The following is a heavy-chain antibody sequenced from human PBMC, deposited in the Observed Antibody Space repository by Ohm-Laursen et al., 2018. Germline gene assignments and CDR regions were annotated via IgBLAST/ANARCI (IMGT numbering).Heavy chain of an antibody. CDR2: ISYDGSNK. V-gene: IGHV3-30*18. J-gene: IGHJ3*02. CDR1: GFTFSSYG. D-gene: IGHD2-15*01. CDR3: AKDYCSGGSCYPKGGAFDI. Sequence: SLRLSCTASGFTFSSYGMHWVRQAPGKGLEWVAVISYDGSNKYYADSVKGRFTISRDNSKNTLYLQMNSLRAEDTAVYYCAKDYCSGGSCYPKGGAFDIWGQGTMVTVSS.